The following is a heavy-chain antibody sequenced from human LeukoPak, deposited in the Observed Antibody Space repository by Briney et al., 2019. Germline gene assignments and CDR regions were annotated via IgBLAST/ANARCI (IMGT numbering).Heavy chain of an antibody. V-gene: IGHV3-9*01. CDR1: GFTFGDYS. CDR2: ISWDSGSI. CDR3: GKDSSAVAGLFDY. Sequence: PGRSLRLSCAASGFTFGDYSMHWVRQAPGKGLEWVSGISWDSGSIGYADSVKGRFTISRDNANNSLYLQMNSLRADDTAVYYCGKDSSAVAGLFDYWGQGTLVTVSS. D-gene: IGHD6-19*01. J-gene: IGHJ4*02.